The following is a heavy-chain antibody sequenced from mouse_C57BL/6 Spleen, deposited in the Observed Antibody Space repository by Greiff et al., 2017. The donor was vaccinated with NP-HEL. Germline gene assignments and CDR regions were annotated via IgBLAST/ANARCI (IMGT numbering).Heavy chain of an antibody. Sequence: EVKLVESGGGLVKPGGSLKLSCAASGFAFSSYAMSWVRQTPEKRLEWVATISDGGSYTYYPDNVKGRFTISRDNAKNNLYLQMSHLKSEDTAMYYCAGYSNPWYFDVWGTGTTVTVSS. D-gene: IGHD2-5*01. J-gene: IGHJ1*03. CDR2: ISDGGSYT. V-gene: IGHV5-4*03. CDR1: GFAFSSYA. CDR3: AGYSNPWYFDV.